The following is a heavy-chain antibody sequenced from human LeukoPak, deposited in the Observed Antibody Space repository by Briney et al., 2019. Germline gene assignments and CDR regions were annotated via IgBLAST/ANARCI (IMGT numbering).Heavy chain of an antibody. D-gene: IGHD2-2*01. V-gene: IGHV4-39*01. CDR1: GVAFSSSSYY. Sequence: PSETLSLTCTVSGVAFSSSSYYWGWIRQPPGKGLEWIGSIYYSGSTYYNPSLKSRVTISVDTSKNQFSLKLSSVTAADTAVYYCASGDIVVVPAAMDYLGQGNLGTVSS. J-gene: IGHJ4*02. CDR3: ASGDIVVVPAAMDY. CDR2: IYYSGST.